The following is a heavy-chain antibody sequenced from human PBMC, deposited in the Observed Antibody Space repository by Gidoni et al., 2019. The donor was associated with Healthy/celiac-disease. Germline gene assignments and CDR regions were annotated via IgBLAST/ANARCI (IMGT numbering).Heavy chain of an antibody. CDR3: AVNNSGYDEGPWYYGMDV. Sequence: QVQLQESGPGLVKPSETLSLTCTVSGGSVSSGSYYWSWIRQPPGKGLEWIGYIYYSGSTNYNPSLKSRVTISVDTSKNQFSLKLSSVTAADTAVYYCAVNNSGYDEGPWYYGMDVWGQGTTVTVSS. V-gene: IGHV4-61*01. CDR1: GGSVSSGSYY. CDR2: IYYSGST. D-gene: IGHD5-12*01. J-gene: IGHJ6*02.